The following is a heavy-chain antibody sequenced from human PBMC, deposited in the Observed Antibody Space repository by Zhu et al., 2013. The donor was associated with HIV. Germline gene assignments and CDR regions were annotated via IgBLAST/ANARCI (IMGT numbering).Heavy chain of an antibody. CDR1: GYTFTGYY. CDR3: ARDYIGTPNWELDY. CDR2: INPNNGGP. D-gene: IGHD7-27*01. Sequence: QVQLVQSGADVKKPGASVKVSCKASGYTFTGYYVHWVRRAPGQGLGWMGWINPNNGGPYLAQAFQGRVTLTRDTSISTVYMELSNLSSDDTAVYYCARDYIGTPNWELDYWGQGTLVTVSS. V-gene: IGHV1-2*02. J-gene: IGHJ4*02.